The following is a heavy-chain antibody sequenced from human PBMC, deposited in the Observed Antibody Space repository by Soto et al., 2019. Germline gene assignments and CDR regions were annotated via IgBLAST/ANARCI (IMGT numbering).Heavy chain of an antibody. D-gene: IGHD2-15*01. CDR1: GFTFSSYA. CDR3: ARAARFYCSGGSCSLYYFDY. J-gene: IGHJ4*02. V-gene: IGHV3-64*01. Sequence: GGSLRLSCAASGFTFSSYAMHWVRQTPGKGLEYVSGISTNGGNTYYANSVKGRVTISRANSKNTLYLQMGSLRAEDMAVYYCARAARFYCSGGSCSLYYFDYWGQGTLVTVSS. CDR2: ISTNGGNT.